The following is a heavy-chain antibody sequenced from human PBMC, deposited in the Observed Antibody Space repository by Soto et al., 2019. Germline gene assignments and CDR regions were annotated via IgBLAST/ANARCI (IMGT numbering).Heavy chain of an antibody. V-gene: IGHV3-30-3*01. CDR1: GFTFSSYA. CDR3: ARMGAKGTAMVSASYYYYGMDV. CDR2: ISYDGSNK. Sequence: SLRLSCAASGFTFSSYAMHWVRQAPGKGLEWVAVISYDGSNKYYADSVKGRFTISRDNSKNTLYLQMNSLRSEDTAVYYCARMGAKGTAMVSASYYYYGMDVWGQGTTVTVSS. D-gene: IGHD5-18*01. J-gene: IGHJ6*02.